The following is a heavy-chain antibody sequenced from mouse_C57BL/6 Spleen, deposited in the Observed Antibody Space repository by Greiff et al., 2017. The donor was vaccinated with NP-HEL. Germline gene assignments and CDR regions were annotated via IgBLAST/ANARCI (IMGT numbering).Heavy chain of an antibody. Sequence: QVQLQQSGPGLVQPSQSLSITCTVSGFSLTSYGVHWVRQSPGKGLEWLGVIWSGGSTDYNAAFISRLSISKDNSKSQVFFKMNSLQADDTAIYYCARGVYYYGSSYGYAMDYWGQGTSVTVSS. V-gene: IGHV2-2*01. CDR2: IWSGGST. CDR1: GFSLTSYG. D-gene: IGHD1-1*01. J-gene: IGHJ4*01. CDR3: ARGVYYYGSSYGYAMDY.